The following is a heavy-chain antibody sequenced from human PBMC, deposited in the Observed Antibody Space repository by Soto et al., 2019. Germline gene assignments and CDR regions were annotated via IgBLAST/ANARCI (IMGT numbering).Heavy chain of an antibody. D-gene: IGHD3-10*01. CDR3: ARQLLSFGELSPVDV. Sequence: GGSLRLSCAASGFTFSSYWMSWVRQAPGKGLEWVANIKQDGSEKYYVDSVKGRFTISRDNAKNSLYLQMNSLRAEDTAVYYCARQLLSFGELSPVDVWGQGTTVTVSS. CDR1: GFTFSSYW. CDR2: IKQDGSEK. V-gene: IGHV3-7*01. J-gene: IGHJ6*02.